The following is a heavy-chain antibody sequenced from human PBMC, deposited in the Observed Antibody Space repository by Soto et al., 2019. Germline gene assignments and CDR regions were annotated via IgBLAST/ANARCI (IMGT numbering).Heavy chain of an antibody. D-gene: IGHD3-22*01. CDR2: MYFGGSF. J-gene: IGHJ5*02. CDR1: GASVSAGY. Sequence: QVQLQESGPGLVKPSETLSLTCTVSGASVSAGYWSWIRQPPGKGLEWIGFMYFGGSFNYNPALTSRVSISVETSKNQFSMKVTSVPAADTAVYYCAKSYYDTTGFAVDPWGQGTLVTVSS. V-gene: IGHV4-59*02. CDR3: AKSYYDTTGFAVDP.